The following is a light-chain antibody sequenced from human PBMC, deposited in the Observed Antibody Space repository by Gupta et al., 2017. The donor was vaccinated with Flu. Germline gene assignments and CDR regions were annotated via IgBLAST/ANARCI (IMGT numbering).Light chain of an antibody. CDR2: DAS. CDR3: QKRSHWFT. CDR1: QSVRTY. J-gene: IGKJ4*01. Sequence: EIAVTQAPFTLSWSRGESATHPCRASQSVRTYLAWYQQKRSKAPRPLLYDASKRATGIPARFSGSRSGTDFTLTINSVEPENFAVYYCQKRSHWFTFGGGTKVEI. V-gene: IGKV3-11*01.